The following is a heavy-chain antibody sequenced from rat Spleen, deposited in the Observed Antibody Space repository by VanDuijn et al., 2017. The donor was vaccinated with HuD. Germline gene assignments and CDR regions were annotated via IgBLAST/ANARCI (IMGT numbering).Heavy chain of an antibody. J-gene: IGHJ2*01. Sequence: EVRLVESGGGLVQPGRSLKLSCAASGFTFSDFDMAWVRQAPTKGLEWVASISTGDDDTYYRDSVKGRFTVSRDDEESTLYLQMDSLRSEDTATYFCARGGFFRYWGQGVMVTVTS. D-gene: IGHD1-6*01. CDR2: ISTGDDDT. CDR1: GFTFSDFD. CDR3: ARGGFFRY. V-gene: IGHV5S23*01.